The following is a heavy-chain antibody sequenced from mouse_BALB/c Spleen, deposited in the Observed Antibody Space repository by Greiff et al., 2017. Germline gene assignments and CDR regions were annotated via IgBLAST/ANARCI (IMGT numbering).Heavy chain of an antibody. J-gene: IGHJ3*01. D-gene: IGHD1-2*01. Sequence: QVHVKQPGAELVMPGASVKMSCKASGYTFTDYWMHWVKQRPGQGLEWIGAIDTSDSYTSYNQKFKGKATLTVDESSSTAYMQLSSLTSEDSAVYYCARGGPLPWFAYWGQGTLVTVSA. V-gene: IGHV1-69*01. CDR2: IDTSDSYT. CDR1: GYTFTDYW. CDR3: ARGGPLPWFAY.